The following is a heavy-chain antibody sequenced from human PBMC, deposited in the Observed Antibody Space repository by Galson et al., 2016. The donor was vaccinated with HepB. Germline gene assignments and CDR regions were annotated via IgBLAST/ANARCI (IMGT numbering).Heavy chain of an antibody. CDR3: AKDNPLSPGAFDY. D-gene: IGHD3-16*01. J-gene: IGHJ4*02. Sequence: SLRLSCAASGFTFGDYTMHWVRQTPEKGLEWVSLITWYGGDTYYADSVKGRFTISRDNSKNSLYLQMNSLRTEDTALYYCAKDNPLSPGAFDYWGQGVLVTVTS. CDR2: ITWYGGDT. V-gene: IGHV3-43*01. CDR1: GFTFGDYT.